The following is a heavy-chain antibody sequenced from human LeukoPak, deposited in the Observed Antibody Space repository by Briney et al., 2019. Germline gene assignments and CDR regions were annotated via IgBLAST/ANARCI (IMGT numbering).Heavy chain of an antibody. Sequence: GGSLRLSCAASGFTFSSYAMTWVRQAPGKGLEWVSAISGSGGSTYYADSVKGRFTISRDNSKNTLFLQMNSLRAEDTAVYYCVKDRETRLPMYYFDYCGQGTLVTVSP. D-gene: IGHD5-18*01. CDR2: ISGSGGST. V-gene: IGHV3-23*01. CDR3: VKDRETRLPMYYFDY. J-gene: IGHJ4*02. CDR1: GFTFSSYA.